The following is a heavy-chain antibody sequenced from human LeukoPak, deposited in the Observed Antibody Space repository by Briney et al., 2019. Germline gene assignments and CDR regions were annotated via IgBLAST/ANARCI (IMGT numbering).Heavy chain of an antibody. J-gene: IGHJ3*02. Sequence: ASVKVSCKASGYTFTSYGISWVRQAPGQGLEWMGWISAYNGHTNYAQKLQGRVTMTTDTSTSTAYMELRSLRSDDTADYYCARGGRWELPRPYAFDIWGQGTMVTVSS. V-gene: IGHV1-18*04. CDR3: ARGGRWELPRPYAFDI. CDR2: ISAYNGHT. D-gene: IGHD1-26*01. CDR1: GYTFTSYG.